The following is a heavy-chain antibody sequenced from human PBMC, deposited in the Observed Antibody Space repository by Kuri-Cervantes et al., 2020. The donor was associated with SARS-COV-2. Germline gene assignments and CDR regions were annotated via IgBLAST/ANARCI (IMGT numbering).Heavy chain of an antibody. D-gene: IGHD2-2*01. CDR1: GFTSSSYA. CDR3: ASPYCSSTSCYSVIDAFDI. Sequence: GESLKISCAASGFTSSSYAMHWVHQAPGKGLGWVAVISYDGSNKYYADSVKGRFTISRDNSKKTLCLQMNSLRAEDTAVYYCASPYCSSTSCYSVIDAFDIWGQGTMVTVSS. CDR2: ISYDGSNK. J-gene: IGHJ3*02. V-gene: IGHV3-30-3*01.